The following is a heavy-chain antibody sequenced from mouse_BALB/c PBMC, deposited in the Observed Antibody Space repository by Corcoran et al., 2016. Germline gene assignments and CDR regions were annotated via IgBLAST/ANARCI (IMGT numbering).Heavy chain of an antibody. CDR3: ASGGNSYAMDY. J-gene: IGHJ4*01. CDR1: GYSFTRYY. V-gene: IGHV1-26*01. Sequence: EVQLQQSGPELVKPGASAKISCKASGYSFTRYYMHWVKQSHVKSLEWIGRINPYNGATSYNQNFKDKASLTVDKSSSTAYMELHSLTTEDSAVYYCASGGNSYAMDYWGQGTSVTVS. D-gene: IGHD2-1*01. CDR2: INPYNGAT.